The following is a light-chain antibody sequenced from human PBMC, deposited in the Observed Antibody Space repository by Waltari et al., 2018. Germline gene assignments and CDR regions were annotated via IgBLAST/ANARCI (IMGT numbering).Light chain of an antibody. CDR2: LCS. J-gene: IGKJ5*01. V-gene: IGKV2-28*01. CDR3: MQGLEHPVP. Sequence: IVMTQSPLFLSVTPGESASISCRSSQSLLYINGYNHLDWYLQKPGQPPQLLIYLCSNRASGVPDRFSGGGSGPEFTLKISRVEAEDIAVYYCMQGLEHPVPFGQGTRLEIQ. CDR1: QSLLYINGYNH.